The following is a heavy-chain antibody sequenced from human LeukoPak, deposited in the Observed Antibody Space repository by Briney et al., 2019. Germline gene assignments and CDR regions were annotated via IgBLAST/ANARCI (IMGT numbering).Heavy chain of an antibody. CDR1: GGSFSDYY. CDR2: INHSGST. D-gene: IGHD6-13*01. J-gene: IGHJ4*02. CDR3: ARHSSSWYRRFDY. Sequence: PETLSLTCAVYGGSFSDYYWSWIRQPPGKGLEWIGEINHSGSTNYNPSLKSRVTISVDTSKNQFSLKLSSVTAADTAVYYCARHSSSWYRRFDYWGQGTLVTVSS. V-gene: IGHV4-34*01.